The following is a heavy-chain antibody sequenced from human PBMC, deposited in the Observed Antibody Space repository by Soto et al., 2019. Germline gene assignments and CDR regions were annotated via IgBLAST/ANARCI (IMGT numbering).Heavy chain of an antibody. D-gene: IGHD3-9*01. V-gene: IGHV3-53*01. CDR2: IYSGGST. Sequence: GVSLRLSCPASGFTVSSNYMSWVRQAPGKGLEWVSVIYSGGSTYYADSVKGRFTISRDNSKNTLYLQMNSLRAEDTAVYYCAREEPYYDILTGYYSGYYYGMDVWGQGT. CDR3: AREEPYYDILTGYYSGYYYGMDV. CDR1: GFTVSSNY. J-gene: IGHJ6*02.